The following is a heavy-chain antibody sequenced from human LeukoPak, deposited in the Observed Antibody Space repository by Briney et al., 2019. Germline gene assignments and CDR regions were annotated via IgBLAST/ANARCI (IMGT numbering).Heavy chain of an antibody. CDR3: ARRVEYSKAWDY. CDR2: IYHSGST. D-gene: IGHD4-11*01. V-gene: IGHV4-38-2*01. Sequence: SETLSLTCAVSGYSISSGYYWGWIRQPPGKGLEWIGSIYHSGSTYYNPSLKSRVTISVDTSKNQFSLKLSSVAAADTAVYYCARRVEYSKAWDYWGQGTLVTVSS. CDR1: GYSISSGYY. J-gene: IGHJ4*02.